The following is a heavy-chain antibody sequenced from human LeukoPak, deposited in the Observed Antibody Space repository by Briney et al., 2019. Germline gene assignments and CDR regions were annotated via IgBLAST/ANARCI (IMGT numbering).Heavy chain of an antibody. J-gene: IGHJ1*01. CDR3: ARVLGYCSGGSCNAEYFQH. CDR1: GGSISSGGYY. V-gene: IGHV4-31*03. Sequence: SETLSLTCTVSGGSISSGGYYWSWIRQHPGKGLEWIGFIYYSGSTYYNPSLKSRVTISVDTSKNQFSLKLSSVTAADTAVYYCARVLGYCSGGSCNAEYFQHWGQGTLVTVSS. CDR2: IYYSGST. D-gene: IGHD2-15*01.